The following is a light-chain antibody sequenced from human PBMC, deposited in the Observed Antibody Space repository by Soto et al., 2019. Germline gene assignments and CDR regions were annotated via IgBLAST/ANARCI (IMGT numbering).Light chain of an antibody. V-gene: IGLV2-14*03. Sequence: QSALTQPASMSGPPGQSITISCIGTSYDVGNYNYVSWYQHHADRAPKLIIYDVSSRPSGVSDRFSGSKSGNTASLTISELQPEDEANYYCCSNTRTSTYLFGTGTKVTV. CDR2: DVS. J-gene: IGLJ1*01. CDR3: CSNTRTSTYL. CDR1: SYDVGNYNY.